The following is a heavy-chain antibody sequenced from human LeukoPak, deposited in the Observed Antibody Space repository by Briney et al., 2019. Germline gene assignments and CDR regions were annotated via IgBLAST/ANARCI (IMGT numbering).Heavy chain of an antibody. CDR1: GFTFSSYS. CDR3: ARAQSTYHYGMDV. J-gene: IGHJ6*02. V-gene: IGHV3-48*01. CDR2: ISSSSSTI. Sequence: GGSLRLSCAASGFTFSSYSMNWVRQAPGKGLEWVSYISSSSSTIYYADPVKGRFTISRDNAKNSLYLQMSSLRAEDTAVYYCARAQSTYHYGMDVWGQGTTVTVSS. D-gene: IGHD5/OR15-5a*01.